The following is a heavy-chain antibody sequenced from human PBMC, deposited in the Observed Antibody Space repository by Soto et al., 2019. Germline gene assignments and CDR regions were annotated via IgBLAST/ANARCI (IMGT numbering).Heavy chain of an antibody. J-gene: IGHJ4*01. CDR3: VTDREVGMEGWGN. CDR2: IKRKNDGATR. CDR1: GFKFNNTW. V-gene: IGHV3-15*07. Sequence: EVQLVESGGGSVKPGGSLRLSCAASGFKFNNTWMNWVRQAPGKGLEWVGRIKRKNDGATREYAAPVQGRFIISRDDSTNPLYLEMYGLKTEDTAEYYWVTDREVGMEGWGNWAHGTLATVAS. D-gene: IGHD1-26*01.